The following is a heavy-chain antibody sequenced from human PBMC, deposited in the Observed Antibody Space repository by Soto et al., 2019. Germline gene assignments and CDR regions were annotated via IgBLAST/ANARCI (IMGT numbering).Heavy chain of an antibody. CDR1: GGSFSGYY. D-gene: IGHD6-13*01. V-gene: IGHV4-34*02. CDR3: ARGGKQQLVRSQYFDL. CDR2: ITHSGST. Sequence: QVQLQQWGAGLLKPSETLSLTCAVYGGSFSGYYWSWIRQPPGKGLEWIGEITHSGSTNYNPSLKGRVTISVDTSKSQFSLKLTSVTAADTAVYYCARGGKQQLVRSQYFDLWGRGTLVTVSS. J-gene: IGHJ2*01.